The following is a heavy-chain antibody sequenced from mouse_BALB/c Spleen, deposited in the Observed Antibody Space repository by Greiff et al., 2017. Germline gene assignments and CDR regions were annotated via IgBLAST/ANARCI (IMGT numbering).Heavy chain of an antibody. CDR3: ARGYGSSYPFDY. CDR1: GFTFSSYT. D-gene: IGHD1-1*01. J-gene: IGHJ2*01. CDR2: ISNGGGST. V-gene: IGHV5-12-2*01. Sequence: EVQGVESGGGLVQPGGSLKLSCAASGFTFSSYTMSWVRQTPEKRLEWVAYISNGGGSTYYPDTVKGRFTISRDNAKNTLYLQMSSLKSEDTAMYYCARGYGSSYPFDYWGQGTTLTVSS.